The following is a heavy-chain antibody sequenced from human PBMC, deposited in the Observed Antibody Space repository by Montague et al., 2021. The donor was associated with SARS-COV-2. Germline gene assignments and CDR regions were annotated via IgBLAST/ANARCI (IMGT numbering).Heavy chain of an antibody. J-gene: IGHJ4*02. D-gene: IGHD1-1*01. CDR3: AREGTVPGPRGIYFDD. CDR1: GDSVSSNSVA. V-gene: IGHV6-1*01. CDR2: TYYGSKWYT. Sequence: CAISGDSVSSNSVAWNWIRQSPSGGLEWLGRTYYGSKWYTDYAPSVKTRITITPDTSNNQFSLHLNSVTPGDTAVYYCAREGTVPGPRGIYFDDWGQGTLVTVSS.